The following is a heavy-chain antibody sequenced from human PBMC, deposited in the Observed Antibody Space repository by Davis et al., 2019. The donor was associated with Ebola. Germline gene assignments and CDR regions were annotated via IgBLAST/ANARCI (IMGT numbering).Heavy chain of an antibody. CDR3: ARDRPEPESAFDI. CDR1: GGSINRGGSY. Sequence: MPSETLSLTCTVSGGSINRGGSYWTWIRQHPVKGLEWIGYYYYSGSTDYNPSLKTRVTISGGTSKNQFSLKIKSVTAADTAVYFCARDRPEPESAFDIWGQGTVVIVSS. D-gene: IGHD1-14*01. V-gene: IGHV4-31*03. J-gene: IGHJ3*02. CDR2: YYYSGST.